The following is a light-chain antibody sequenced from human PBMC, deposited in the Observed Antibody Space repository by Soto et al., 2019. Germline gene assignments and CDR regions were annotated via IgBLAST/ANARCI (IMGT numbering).Light chain of an antibody. CDR1: QSISSY. CDR2: AAS. V-gene: IGKV1-9*01. J-gene: IGKJ5*01. Sequence: LSACLEYRLTINCRASQSISSYLNWYQQKPGKAPKLLIYAASSLQSGVPSRFSGSGSGTEFTLTITSLQPEDFATYYSQQLNFFPITFGPATRLAIK. CDR3: QQLNFFPIT.